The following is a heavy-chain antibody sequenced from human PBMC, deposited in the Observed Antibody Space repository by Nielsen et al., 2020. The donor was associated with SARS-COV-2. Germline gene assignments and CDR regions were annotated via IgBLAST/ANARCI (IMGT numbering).Heavy chain of an antibody. Sequence: GESLKISCAASGFTFSSYSMNWVRQAPGKGLEWVSSISSSSSYIYYADSVRGRFTISRDNAKNSLYLQMNSLRAGDTAVYYCARDSYCTNGVCYFYYYGMDVWGQGTTVTVSS. D-gene: IGHD2-8*01. CDR3: ARDSYCTNGVCYFYYYGMDV. V-gene: IGHV3-21*01. J-gene: IGHJ6*02. CDR1: GFTFSSYS. CDR2: ISSSSSYI.